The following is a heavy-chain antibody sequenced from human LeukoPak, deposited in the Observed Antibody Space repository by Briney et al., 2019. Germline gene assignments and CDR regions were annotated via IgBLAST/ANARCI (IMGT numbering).Heavy chain of an antibody. V-gene: IGHV3-74*01. D-gene: IGHD6-13*01. CDR1: GFTFSSYW. CDR3: ARDASSSWYLGVSGAFDI. CDR2: INSDGSST. Sequence: GGSLRLSCAASGFTFSSYWMHWVRQAPGKGLVWVSRINSDGSSTSYADSVKGRFTISRDNAKNTLYLQMNSLRAEDTAVYYCARDASSSWYLGVSGAFDIWGQGTMVTVSS. J-gene: IGHJ3*02.